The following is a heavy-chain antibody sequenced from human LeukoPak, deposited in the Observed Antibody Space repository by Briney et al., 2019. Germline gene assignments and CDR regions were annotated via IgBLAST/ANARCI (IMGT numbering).Heavy chain of an antibody. Sequence: GRSLRLSWAPFGFSVSNYGIHGVPDATGEGLGRVAVISYVGINKSSADPVTGRFSISRYNSKNTRYLQMCSLRAEETGVYHCVKEDASVIFYEYYFDYWGQGTLVTVSS. V-gene: IGHV3-30*18. CDR1: GFSVSNYG. J-gene: IGHJ4*02. CDR3: VKEDASVIFYEYYFDY. D-gene: IGHD3/OR15-3a*01. CDR2: ISYVGINK.